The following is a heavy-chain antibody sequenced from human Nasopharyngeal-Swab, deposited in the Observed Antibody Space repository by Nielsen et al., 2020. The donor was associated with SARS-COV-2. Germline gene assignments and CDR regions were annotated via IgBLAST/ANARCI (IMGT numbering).Heavy chain of an antibody. CDR3: AREGPIPVAGTAFDI. D-gene: IGHD6-19*01. J-gene: IGHJ3*02. V-gene: IGHV3-66*03. CDR2: ST. CDR1: GFTFSSEA. Sequence: GESLKISCTASGFTFSSEAMSWVRQAPGKGLEWVSHSTYHADSVRGRFTISRDSSKNTLYLQMNSLRDEDTAVYYCAREGPIPVAGTAFDIWGQGTMVTVSS.